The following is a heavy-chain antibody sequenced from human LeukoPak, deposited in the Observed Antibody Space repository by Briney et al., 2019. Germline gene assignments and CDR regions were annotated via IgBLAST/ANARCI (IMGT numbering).Heavy chain of an antibody. J-gene: IGHJ3*02. CDR3: ARVRNGGGGAFDI. Sequence: GRSLRLSCAASGFTFSSYEMNWVRQAPGKGLEWVTYISSSGSTIYYADSVKGRFTISRDNAKNSLYLQMNSLRGEDTAVYYCARVRNGGGGAFDIWGQGTKVTVSS. CDR1: GFTFSSYE. D-gene: IGHD1-14*01. V-gene: IGHV3-48*03. CDR2: ISSSGSTI.